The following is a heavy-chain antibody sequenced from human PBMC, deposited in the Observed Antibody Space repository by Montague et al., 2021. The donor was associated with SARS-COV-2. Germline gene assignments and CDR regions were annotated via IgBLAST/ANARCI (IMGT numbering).Heavy chain of an antibody. D-gene: IGHD3-3*01. CDR3: ARSWGGYVDK. Sequence: SETLSLTCSFSGGSIRSYYWSWIRLPPGKALEWLGYIYYTGETTHNPSLKSRVTISVDTSRSQFSLRLTSVTAADTAVYFCARSWGGYVDKWSQGTLVTVSS. V-gene: IGHV4-59*01. J-gene: IGHJ4*02. CDR1: GGSIRSYY. CDR2: IYYTGET.